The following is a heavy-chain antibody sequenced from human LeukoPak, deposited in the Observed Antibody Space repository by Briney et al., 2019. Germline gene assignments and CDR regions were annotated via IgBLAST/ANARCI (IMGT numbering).Heavy chain of an antibody. CDR3: AHKTTVVTPVDI. CDR2: IYWNDDK. J-gene: IGHJ3*02. Sequence: SGPTLVNPTQTLTLTCTSSGFSLSTSGVGVGWIRQPPGKALEWLALIYWNDDKRYSPSLRSRLTINKDTSKNQVVLTMTNMDPVDTATYYCAHKTTVVTPVDIWGQGTMVTVSS. V-gene: IGHV2-5*01. D-gene: IGHD4-23*01. CDR1: GFSLSTSGVG.